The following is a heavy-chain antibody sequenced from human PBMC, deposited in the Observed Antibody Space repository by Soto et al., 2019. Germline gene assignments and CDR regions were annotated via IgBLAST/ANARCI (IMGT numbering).Heavy chain of an antibody. CDR3: ARGDLCGGDCYEYFQH. Sequence: KASETLSLTCTVSGGSVSSGSYYWSWIRQPPGKGLEWIGYIYYSGSTNYNPSLKSRVTISVDRSKNQFSLKLSSVTAADTAVYYCARGDLCGGDCYEYFQHWGQGTLVTVSS. J-gene: IGHJ1*01. D-gene: IGHD2-21*02. CDR2: IYYSGST. CDR1: GGSVSSGSYY. V-gene: IGHV4-61*01.